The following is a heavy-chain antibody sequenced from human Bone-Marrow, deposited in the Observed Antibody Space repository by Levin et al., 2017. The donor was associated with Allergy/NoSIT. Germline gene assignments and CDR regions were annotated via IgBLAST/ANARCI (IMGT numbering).Heavy chain of an antibody. D-gene: IGHD6-19*01. V-gene: IGHV3-23*01. CDR1: GFTFDNYP. J-gene: IGHJ4*02. CDR2: ISGGGTTI. Sequence: ASVKVSCAASGFTFDNYPMSWVRQAPGRGLEWVSVISGGGTTIYYADSVRGRFTVSRDNSKNTLFLQMNSLRAEDTAIYYCARKYSSGWNPLDYWGQGTLVTVSS. CDR3: ARKYSSGWNPLDY.